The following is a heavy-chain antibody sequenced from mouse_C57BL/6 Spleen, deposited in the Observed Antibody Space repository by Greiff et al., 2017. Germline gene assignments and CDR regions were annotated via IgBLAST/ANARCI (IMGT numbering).Heavy chain of an antibody. CDR2: IYPGDGDT. D-gene: IGHD3-2*01. CDR1: GYAFSSYW. CDR3: ARSEGQPGACFAY. J-gene: IGHJ3*01. Sequence: QVQLQQSGAELVKPGASVKISCKASGYAFSSYWMNWVKQRPGKGLEWIGQIYPGDGDTNYNGKFKGKATLTADKSSSTAYMQLSSLTSEDSAVYFGARSEGQPGACFAYWGQGTLVTVSA. V-gene: IGHV1-80*01.